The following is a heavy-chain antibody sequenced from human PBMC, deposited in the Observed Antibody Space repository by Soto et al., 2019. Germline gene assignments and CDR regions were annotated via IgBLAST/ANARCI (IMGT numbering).Heavy chain of an antibody. V-gene: IGHV4-59*01. CDR2: IYYSGST. CDR3: ARSSSGWYHGYYYYGMDV. J-gene: IGHJ6*02. Sequence: SSETVSLTXTVSGGSISSYYWSWIRQPPGKGLEWIGYIYYSGSTNYNPSLKSRVTISVDTSKNQFSLKLSSVTAADTAVYYCARSSSGWYHGYYYYGMDVWGQGTTVTVSS. CDR1: GGSISSYY. D-gene: IGHD6-19*01.